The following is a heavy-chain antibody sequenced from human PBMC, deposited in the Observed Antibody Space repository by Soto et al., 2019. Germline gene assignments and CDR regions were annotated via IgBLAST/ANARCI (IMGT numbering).Heavy chain of an antibody. CDR1: GYKFTSYW. CDR3: ARSISYNYYYYYGLDV. V-gene: IGHV5-51*01. J-gene: IGHJ6*02. CDR2: IYPSDSDT. Sequence: ESLKISFECAGYKFTSYWIAWVGQIPGKGLEWMGAIYPSDSDTRYSPSFQGQVTISVDKSISTAYLQWRSLKASDTAMYYCARSISYNYYYYYGLDVWGQGTTVTVSS. D-gene: IGHD2-2*01.